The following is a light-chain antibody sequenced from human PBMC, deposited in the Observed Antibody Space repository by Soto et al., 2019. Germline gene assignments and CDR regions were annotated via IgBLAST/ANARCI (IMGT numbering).Light chain of an antibody. Sequence: PGERATLSCRASQSVSSNHLAWYQQKPGQAPRLLIYGGSSRANGIPVRFSGSGSETDFTLTITRLEPEDFAVYYCQQYSSPRTFGQGTKVDIK. J-gene: IGKJ1*01. V-gene: IGKV3-20*01. CDR3: QQYSSPRT. CDR1: QSVSSNH. CDR2: GGS.